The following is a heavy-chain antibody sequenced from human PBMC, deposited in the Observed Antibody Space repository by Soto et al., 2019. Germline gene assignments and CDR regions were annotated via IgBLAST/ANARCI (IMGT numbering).Heavy chain of an antibody. CDR2: MNPNNGNT. CDR3: ARVLSWASYYDFWSGYYNYYYYGMDV. Sequence: ASVKVSCKASGYTFTSYDINWVRQAPGQGLEWMGWMNPNNGNTGYAQKFQGRVTLTRDTSISTAYMELSSLTSKDTAAYYCARVLSWASYYDFWSGYYNYYYYGMDVWGQGTTVTVSS. CDR1: GYTFTSYD. D-gene: IGHD3-3*01. V-gene: IGHV1-8*01. J-gene: IGHJ6*02.